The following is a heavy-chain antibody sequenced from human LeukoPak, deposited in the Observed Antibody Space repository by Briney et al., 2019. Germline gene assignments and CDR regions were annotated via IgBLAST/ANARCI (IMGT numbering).Heavy chain of an antibody. V-gene: IGHV4-39*01. J-gene: IGHJ2*01. Sequence: SETLSLTCTVSGGSISSSSYYWGWIRQPPGKGLEWIGNIYYSGSTYYNPSLKSRVTISLDTSKNQFSLKLSSVTAADTAVYYCARGPTNRYFDLWGRGTLVTVSS. CDR1: GGSISSSSYY. D-gene: IGHD2-8*01. CDR2: IYYSGST. CDR3: ARGPTNRYFDL.